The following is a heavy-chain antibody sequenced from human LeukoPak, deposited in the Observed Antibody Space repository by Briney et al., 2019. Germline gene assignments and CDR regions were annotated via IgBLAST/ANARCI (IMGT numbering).Heavy chain of an antibody. D-gene: IGHD2-2*02. J-gene: IGHJ4*02. CDR3: ARGNIPTDY. CDR1: GGSISSYY. V-gene: IGHV4-59*01. CDR2: IYFTGST. Sequence: SETLSLTCTVSGGSISSYYWSWIRQPPGRGLEWIGYIYFTGSTGYNPSLKSRVTISVDTSKNQFSLRLSSVTAADTAVYYCARGNIPTDYWGQGTLVTVSS.